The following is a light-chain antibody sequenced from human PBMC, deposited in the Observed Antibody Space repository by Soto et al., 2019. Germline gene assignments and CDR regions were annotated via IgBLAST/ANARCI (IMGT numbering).Light chain of an antibody. Sequence: EIVLTQSPATLSLSLGERATLSCGASQSVSSYLAGYQQKPGQAPRLLIYDASNRATGIPARFSRSGSATDFTPAITALEPEDLAEYYCQQRNNWPRDSFGQGTKLEIK. CDR1: QSVSSY. V-gene: IGKV3-11*01. J-gene: IGKJ2*03. CDR2: DAS. CDR3: QQRNNWPRDS.